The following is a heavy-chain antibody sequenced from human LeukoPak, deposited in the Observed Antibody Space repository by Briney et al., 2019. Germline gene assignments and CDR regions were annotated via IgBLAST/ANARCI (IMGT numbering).Heavy chain of an antibody. D-gene: IGHD3-22*01. CDR2: INQVGSGK. Sequence: GGSLRLSCAASGFTFATSWMSWVSQAPGKGLEWVANINQVGSGKYYVDSVKGRFTISRDNPKNSLYLQMNSLRADDTAVYYCAKDQITMIVVVITTGAFDIWGQGTMVTVSS. CDR3: AKDQITMIVVVITTGAFDI. J-gene: IGHJ3*02. CDR1: GFTFATSW. V-gene: IGHV3-7*05.